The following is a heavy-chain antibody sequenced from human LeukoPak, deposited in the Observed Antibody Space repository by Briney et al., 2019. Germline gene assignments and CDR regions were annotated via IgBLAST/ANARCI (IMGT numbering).Heavy chain of an antibody. D-gene: IGHD3-10*01. J-gene: IGHJ4*02. V-gene: IGHV3-15*01. CDR3: TTSGTPFEY. CDR2: IKNKGDGGTT. CDR1: GFPFKKAL. Sequence: GSLKIFRASFGFPFKKALVNLVRLASRKGAELVGRIKNKGDGGTTDYAAPVKGRFTVSRDDSKSTLYLQMNSLKTEDTAVYYCTTSGTPFEYWGQGTLVTVSS.